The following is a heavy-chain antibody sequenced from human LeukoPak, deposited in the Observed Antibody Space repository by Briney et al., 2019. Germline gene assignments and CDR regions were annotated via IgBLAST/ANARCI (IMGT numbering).Heavy chain of an antibody. CDR2: IYTSGST. D-gene: IGHD4-23*01. V-gene: IGHV4-4*07. J-gene: IGHJ4*02. Sequence: PSETQSLTCSVSGGSITNYYWSWIRQPPGKGLEWIGRIYTSGSTNYNPSLQSRVTMSVDTSKNQFSLKLNSVTAADTAVYYCARDHDYGGVPYYFDYWGQGTLVTVSS. CDR3: ARDHDYGGVPYYFDY. CDR1: GGSITNYY.